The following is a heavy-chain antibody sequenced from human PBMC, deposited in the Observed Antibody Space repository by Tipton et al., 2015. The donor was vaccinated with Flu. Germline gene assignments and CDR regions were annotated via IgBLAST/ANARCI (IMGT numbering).Heavy chain of an antibody. V-gene: IGHV4-39*07. J-gene: IGHJ4*02. CDR1: GGSISSSSYY. CDR2: IYYSGST. CDR3: ARTPGVAVAGTEFDY. Sequence: LRLSCTVSGGSISSSSYYWGWIRQPPGKGLEWIGSIYYSGSTYYNPSLKSRVTISVDTSKNQFSLKLSSVTAADTAVYYCARTPGVAVAGTEFDYWGQGTLVTVSS. D-gene: IGHD6-19*01.